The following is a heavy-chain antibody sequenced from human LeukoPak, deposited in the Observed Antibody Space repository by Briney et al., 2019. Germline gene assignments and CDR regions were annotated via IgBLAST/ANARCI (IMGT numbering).Heavy chain of an antibody. CDR3: GRVARYCTNGVCYIVFDY. CDR2: ISSSGSTI. J-gene: IGHJ4*02. Sequence: GGSLRLSCAASGFTFSGYYTSWIRQAPGKGLEWVSYISSSGSTIYYADSVKGRFTISRDNAKSSLYLQLNSLRAEDTAVYYCGRVARYCTNGVCYIVFDYWGQGTLVTVSS. CDR1: GFTFSGYY. V-gene: IGHV3-11*01. D-gene: IGHD2-8*01.